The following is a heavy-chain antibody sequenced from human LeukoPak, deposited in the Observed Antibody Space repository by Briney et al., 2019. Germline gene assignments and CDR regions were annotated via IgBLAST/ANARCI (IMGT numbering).Heavy chain of an antibody. Sequence: GASVKVSCKASGYTFTGYSIHWVRQAPGQGLEWMGCINPNSGDTNYPQKFQDRVTRSRDTSISTAYMELTDLRSDDTAMYYCARPNGDYYNWFDPWGQGTLVTVSS. J-gene: IGHJ5*02. CDR1: GYTFTGYS. D-gene: IGHD2-21*02. CDR2: INPNSGDT. CDR3: ARPNGDYYNWFDP. V-gene: IGHV1-2*01.